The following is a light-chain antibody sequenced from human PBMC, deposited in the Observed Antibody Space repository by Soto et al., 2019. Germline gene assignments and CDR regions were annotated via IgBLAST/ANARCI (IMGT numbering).Light chain of an antibody. CDR2: DAS. V-gene: IGKV1-5*01. CDR3: QKYNSFWT. J-gene: IGKJ1*01. CDR1: QTISNW. Sequence: DIQMTQSPSTLSASVGDRVTISCRASQTISNWLAWYQQKPGKAPKLLIYDASSLESGVPSRFSGSGSGTEFTLTISSLQPEDFANYYRQKYNSFWTFGQGTKVEIK.